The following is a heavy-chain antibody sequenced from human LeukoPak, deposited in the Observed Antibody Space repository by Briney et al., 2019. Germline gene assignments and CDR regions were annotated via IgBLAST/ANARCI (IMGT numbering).Heavy chain of an antibody. CDR3: ARGGGLDV. Sequence: PGGSLRLSCAASGFSFSSYAMHWVRQPPGKGLEWVASINHNGNVNYYVDSVKGRFTISRDNAKNSLYLQMSNLRAEDTAVYFCARGGGLDVWGQGATVTVSS. CDR2: INHNGNVN. J-gene: IGHJ6*02. V-gene: IGHV3-7*03. D-gene: IGHD3-16*01. CDR1: GFSFSSYA.